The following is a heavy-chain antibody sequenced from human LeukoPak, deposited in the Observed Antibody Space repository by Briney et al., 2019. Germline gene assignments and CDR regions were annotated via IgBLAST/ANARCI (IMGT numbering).Heavy chain of an antibody. CDR3: STEVLDHHYDSRGNTFDDY. D-gene: IGHD3-22*01. CDR2: IRSKTDGETT. J-gene: IGHJ4*02. Sequence: GGSLRLSCAASGFSFSNAWMGWVRQAPGKGLDWVGRIRSKTDGETTDYAAPVKGRFTISRDDSKNTLYLQMNSLKTEDTAVYYCSTEVLDHHYDSRGNTFDDYWGQGTLVTVSS. CDR1: GFSFSNAW. V-gene: IGHV3-15*01.